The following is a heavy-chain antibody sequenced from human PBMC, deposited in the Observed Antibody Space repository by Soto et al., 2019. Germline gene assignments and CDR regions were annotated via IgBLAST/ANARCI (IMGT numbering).Heavy chain of an antibody. V-gene: IGHV4-4*02. Sequence: SETLSFTCAVSGASIGSGGWWSWVRQPPGKGLEWIAEIFHDGNTNYSPSLKSRVTISVDKSQNQFSLNVYSVTAADTAVYYCARHEGWTGPDQWGQGTLVTVSS. D-gene: IGHD2-8*02. CDR1: GASIGSGGW. J-gene: IGHJ5*02. CDR2: IFHDGNT. CDR3: ARHEGWTGPDQ.